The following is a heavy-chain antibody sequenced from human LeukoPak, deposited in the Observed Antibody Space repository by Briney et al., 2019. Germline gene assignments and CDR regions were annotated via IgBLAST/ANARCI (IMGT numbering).Heavy chain of an antibody. D-gene: IGHD3-10*01. Sequence: ASVKVSCKVSGYTFTAYFMHWVRQAPGQGLEWMGRINPNSGGTNYAQKFQGRVTMTRDTSITTAYMDLSRLTYDDTAVYYCARGGAEASSGDYWGQGTLVTVSS. CDR3: ARGGAEASSGDY. CDR1: GYTFTAYF. J-gene: IGHJ4*02. V-gene: IGHV1-2*06. CDR2: INPNSGGT.